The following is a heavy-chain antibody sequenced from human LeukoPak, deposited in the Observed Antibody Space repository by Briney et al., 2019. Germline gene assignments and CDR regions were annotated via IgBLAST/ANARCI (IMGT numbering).Heavy chain of an antibody. V-gene: IGHV1-24*01. Sequence: NPGGSLRLSCIASGFTFGDYAMTCVRQAPGKGLEWMGGFDPEDGETIYAQKFQGRVTMTEDTSTDTAYMELSSLRSEDTAVYYCATDRGSRGGSYFDYWGQGTLVTVSS. D-gene: IGHD3-10*01. CDR1: GFTFGDYA. CDR3: ATDRGSRGGSYFDY. CDR2: FDPEDGET. J-gene: IGHJ4*02.